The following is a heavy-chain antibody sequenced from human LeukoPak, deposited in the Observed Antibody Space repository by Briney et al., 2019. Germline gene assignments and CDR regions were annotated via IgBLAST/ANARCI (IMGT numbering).Heavy chain of an antibody. CDR3: ARSGHNWNYDY. Sequence: GGSLRLSCAASGFTFSSYDMNWVRQAPGKGPEWVSYISSRGTTMYYADSVKGRFTISRDNAKKSLDLQMNSLRAEDTAVYYCARSGHNWNYDYWGQGTLVTVSS. D-gene: IGHD1-7*01. CDR1: GFTFSSYD. J-gene: IGHJ4*02. CDR2: ISSRGTTM. V-gene: IGHV3-48*01.